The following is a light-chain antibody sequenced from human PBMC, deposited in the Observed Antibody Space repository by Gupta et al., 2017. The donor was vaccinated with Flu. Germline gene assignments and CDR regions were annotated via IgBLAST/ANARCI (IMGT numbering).Light chain of an antibody. V-gene: IGKV1-39*01. Sequence: DIQMTQSPSSLSASVGDRVTVTCRASQTIGNYLNWYQQKPGKAPNLLIYAASNLQSGVPSRFSGSGSGTDFTLTISSLRPEDFATDDCQQNYETPYTFGQGTKLEIK. J-gene: IGKJ2*01. CDR2: AAS. CDR3: QQNYETPYT. CDR1: QTIGNY.